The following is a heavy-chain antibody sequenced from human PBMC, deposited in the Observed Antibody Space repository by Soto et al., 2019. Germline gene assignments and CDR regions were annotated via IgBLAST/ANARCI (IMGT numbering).Heavy chain of an antibody. CDR1: CGSISGYY. D-gene: IGHD3-16*01. CDR2: IYYSGST. J-gene: IGHJ4*02. Sequence: SETLSLTCAVSCGSISGYYWSWIRQPPGKRLEWIGYIYYSGSTNYNPSLKSRVTISVDRSKNQFSLKLSSVTAADTAVYYCARGPPFHWGQGTLVTVSS. CDR3: ARGPPFH. V-gene: IGHV4-59*12.